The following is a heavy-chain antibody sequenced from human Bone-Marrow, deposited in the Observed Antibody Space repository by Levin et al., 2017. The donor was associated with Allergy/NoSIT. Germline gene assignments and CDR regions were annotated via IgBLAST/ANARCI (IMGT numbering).Heavy chain of an antibody. CDR1: GYTFTNYA. Sequence: PGGSLRLSCKASGYTFTNYAMNWVRQAPGQGLEWMGWINTNTENPTYAQGFTGRFVFSLDTSVSTAYLQISSLKAEDTAVYFCARVRAPDYDYYMDVWGKGTTVTVSS. V-gene: IGHV7-4-1*02. CDR3: ARVRAPDYDYYMDV. J-gene: IGHJ6*03. CDR2: INTNTENP.